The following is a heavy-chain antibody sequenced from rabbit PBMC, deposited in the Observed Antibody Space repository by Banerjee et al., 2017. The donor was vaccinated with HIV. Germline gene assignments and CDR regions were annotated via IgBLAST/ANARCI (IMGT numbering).Heavy chain of an antibody. CDR2: IYAGSSGST. CDR3: ARAFYGGYRYYLNL. Sequence: QEQLVESGGGLVQPEGSLTLTCKASGFDFSSGAICWVRQAPGKGLEWIACIYAGSSGSTYYASWAKGRFTISKTSSTTVTLQMTSLTAADTATHFCARAFYGGYRYYLNLWGQGTLVTVS. CDR1: GFDFSSGA. D-gene: IGHD2-1*01. J-gene: IGHJ4*01. V-gene: IGHV1S45*01.